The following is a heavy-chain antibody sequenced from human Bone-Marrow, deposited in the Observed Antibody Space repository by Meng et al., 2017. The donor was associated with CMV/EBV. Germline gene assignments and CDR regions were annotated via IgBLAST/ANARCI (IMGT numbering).Heavy chain of an antibody. D-gene: IGHD4-23*01. J-gene: IGHJ3*02. CDR3: ARESQYDDYGGNSEDAFDI. V-gene: IGHV3-9*01. Sequence: SLKISCAASGFTFDDYAMHWVRQAPGKGLEWVSGISWNSGRIGYADSVKGRFTISRDNAKNSLYLQMNSLRAEDTAVYYCARESQYDDYGGNSEDAFDIWGQGTMVTVSS. CDR2: ISWNSGRI. CDR1: GFTFDDYA.